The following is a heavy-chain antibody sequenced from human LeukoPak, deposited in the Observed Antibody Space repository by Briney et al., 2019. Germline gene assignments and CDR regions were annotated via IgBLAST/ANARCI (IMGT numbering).Heavy chain of an antibody. J-gene: IGHJ5*02. D-gene: IGHD3-10*01. CDR2: ISGSGGST. CDR1: GLTFSSYA. CDR3: ARGLWFGPGDWFDP. V-gene: IGHV3-23*01. Sequence: GGSLRLSCAASGLTFSSYAMSWVRQAPGEGREWVSAISGSGGSTYYAVSVKGRFTISRDNYKNTLYLQMNSLRAEDTAVYYCARGLWFGPGDWFDPWGQGTLVTVSS.